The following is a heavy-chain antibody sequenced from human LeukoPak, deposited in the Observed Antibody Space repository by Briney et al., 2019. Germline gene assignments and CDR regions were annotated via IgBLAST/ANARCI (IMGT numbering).Heavy chain of an antibody. J-gene: IGHJ6*03. CDR3: AKDGPSGLGYYYYMDV. V-gene: IGHV3-30*02. CDR2: IRYDGSNK. D-gene: IGHD3-3*01. CDR1: GFTFSSYG. Sequence: GGSLRLSCAASGFTFSSYGMHWVRQAPGKGLEWVAFIRYDGSNKYYADSVKGRFTISRDNSKNTLYLQMNSLRAEDTAVYYCAKDGPSGLGYYYYMDVWGKGTTVTVSS.